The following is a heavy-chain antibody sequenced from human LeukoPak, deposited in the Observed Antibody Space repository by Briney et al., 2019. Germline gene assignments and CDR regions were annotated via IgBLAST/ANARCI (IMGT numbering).Heavy chain of an antibody. V-gene: IGHV4-30-4*01. D-gene: IGHD2-15*01. CDR3: ALRGLYCSASTCGGALHI. Sequence: SQTLSLTCTVSGGSISSGDYYWSWIRQPPGKSLEWIGYIYYSGSTNYNPSLKSRVTISVDTSKNQFSLKLSSVTAADTAVYYCALRGLYCSASTCGGALHIWGQGTMVTVSS. CDR2: IYYSGST. CDR1: GGSISSGDYY. J-gene: IGHJ3*02.